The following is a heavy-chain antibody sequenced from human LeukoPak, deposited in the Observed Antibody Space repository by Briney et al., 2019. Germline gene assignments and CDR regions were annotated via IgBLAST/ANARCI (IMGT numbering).Heavy chain of an antibody. CDR2: IYTDGNT. Sequence: PGGSLRLSCAASEFSVSSNYMNWVRQAPGKGLEWDSVIYTDGNTYYADSVKGRFTISRDKSKNTMYLQMNSLRAEDTALYYCARDLSGYCTSGTCYAFDIWGQGTMVTVSS. V-gene: IGHV3-53*01. CDR1: EFSVSSNY. CDR3: ARDLSGYCTSGTCYAFDI. J-gene: IGHJ3*02. D-gene: IGHD2-15*01.